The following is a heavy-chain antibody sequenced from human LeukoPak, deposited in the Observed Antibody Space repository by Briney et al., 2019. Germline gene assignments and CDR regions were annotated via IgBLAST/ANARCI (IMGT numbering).Heavy chain of an antibody. CDR2: ISDSGGST. CDR3: AKDRHSSGFAGFDI. J-gene: IGHJ3*02. D-gene: IGHD6-19*01. CDR1: GFTFSSYA. V-gene: IGHV3-23*01. Sequence: PGGSLRLSCAASGFTFSSYAMSWVRQAPGKGLEGVSLISDSGGSTKYTDSVKGRFTISRDNSMSTLYLQMNSLRAEDTAVYYCAKDRHSSGFAGFDIWGQGTMVTVSS.